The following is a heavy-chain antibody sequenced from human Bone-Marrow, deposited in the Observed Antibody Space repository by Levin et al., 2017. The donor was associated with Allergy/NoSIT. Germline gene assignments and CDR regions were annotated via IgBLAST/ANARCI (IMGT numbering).Heavy chain of an antibody. D-gene: IGHD1-1*01. CDR3: ARDATVWRH. CDR1: GFNFSSHW. Sequence: GGSLRLSCAGSGFNFSSHWMAWVRQAPGKGLEWVANIDQGGRGKYYADSVKGRFFISRDNAKNSFYLEMNSLTAEDTAMYYCARDATVWRHWGQGTLVIVSS. J-gene: IGHJ4*02. CDR2: IDQGGRGK. V-gene: IGHV3-7*04.